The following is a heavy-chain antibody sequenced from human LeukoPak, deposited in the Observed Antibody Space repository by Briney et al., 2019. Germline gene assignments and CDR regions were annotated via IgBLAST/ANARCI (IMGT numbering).Heavy chain of an antibody. CDR3: AIVPPDRSFDY. Sequence: RPGGSLRLSCAASGFTFSRYSMNWVRQAPGKGLEWVSSISSSSSYIYYADSVKGRFTISRENAKNSLYLQMNSVRAEDTAVYYCAIVPPDRSFDYWGQGTLVTVSS. V-gene: IGHV3-21*01. CDR2: ISSSSSYI. J-gene: IGHJ4*02. CDR1: GFTFSRYS.